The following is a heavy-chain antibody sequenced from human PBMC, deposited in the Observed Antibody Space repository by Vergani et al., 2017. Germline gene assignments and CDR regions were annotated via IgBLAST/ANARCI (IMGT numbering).Heavy chain of an antibody. Sequence: EVQLVESGGGLVKPGGSLRLSCAASGFTFSSYSMNWVRQAPGKGLEWVSSISSSSSYIYYADSVKGRFTISRDNAKNSLYLQMNSLRADDTAVYYCARVSAYCGGDCSRDYWGQGTLVTVSS. CDR3: ARVSAYCGGDCSRDY. J-gene: IGHJ4*02. CDR1: GFTFSSYS. CDR2: ISSSSSYI. D-gene: IGHD2-21*02. V-gene: IGHV3-21*01.